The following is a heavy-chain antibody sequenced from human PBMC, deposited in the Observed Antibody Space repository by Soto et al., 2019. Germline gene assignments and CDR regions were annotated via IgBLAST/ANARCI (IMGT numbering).Heavy chain of an antibody. CDR2: ISGSGGST. D-gene: IGHD6-13*01. CDR1: GFTFSSYA. CDR3: AKVRAAAGTADY. Sequence: VGSLRLSCAASGFTFSSYAMSWVRQAPGKGLEWVSAISGSGGSTYYADSVKGRFTISRDNSKNTLYLQMNSLRAEDTAVYYCAKVRAAAGTADYWGQGTLVTVSP. J-gene: IGHJ4*02. V-gene: IGHV3-23*01.